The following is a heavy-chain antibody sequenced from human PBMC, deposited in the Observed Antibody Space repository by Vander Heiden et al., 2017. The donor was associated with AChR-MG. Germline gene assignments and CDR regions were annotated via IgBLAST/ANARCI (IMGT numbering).Heavy chain of an antibody. Sequence: QVQLVQSGAEVKKPGSPVTVSCKASGGTFSSDAISWVRQAPGQGLEWMGGIIPIFGTANYAQKFQGRVTITADESTSTAYMELSSLRSEDTAVYYCARDSGDSGYSYGYYYYYYMDVWGKGTTVTVSS. V-gene: IGHV1-69*01. CDR1: GGTFSSDA. CDR2: IIPIFGTA. CDR3: ARDSGDSGYSYGYYYYYYMDV. J-gene: IGHJ6*03. D-gene: IGHD5-18*01.